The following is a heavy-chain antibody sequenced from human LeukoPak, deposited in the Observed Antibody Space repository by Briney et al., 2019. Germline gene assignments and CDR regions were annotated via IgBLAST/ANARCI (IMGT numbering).Heavy chain of an antibody. J-gene: IGHJ5*02. D-gene: IGHD6-13*01. V-gene: IGHV3-11*04. CDR2: ISSSGSTI. CDR3: ARDGYSSSWYRSPDWFDP. Sequence: PGGSLRLSCAASGFTFSDYYMSWIRQAPGKGLEWVSYISSSGSTIYYADSVKGRFTISRDNAKNSLYLQMNSLRAEDTAVYYCARDGYSSSWYRSPDWFDPWGQGTLVTVSS. CDR1: GFTFSDYY.